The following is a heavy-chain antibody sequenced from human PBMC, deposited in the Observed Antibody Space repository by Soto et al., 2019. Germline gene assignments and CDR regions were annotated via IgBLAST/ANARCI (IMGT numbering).Heavy chain of an antibody. Sequence: QVQLVQSGAEVKKPGASVKVSCKASGYTFTGYYMHWVRQAPGQGLEWMGWINPNSGGTNYAQKCQGWVTMTRDTSISTAYMELSRLRSDDTAVYYCARAGSDIVAPWMDVWGQGTTVTVSS. CDR3: ARAGSDIVAPWMDV. CDR1: GYTFTGYY. CDR2: INPNSGGT. J-gene: IGHJ6*02. D-gene: IGHD5-12*01. V-gene: IGHV1-2*04.